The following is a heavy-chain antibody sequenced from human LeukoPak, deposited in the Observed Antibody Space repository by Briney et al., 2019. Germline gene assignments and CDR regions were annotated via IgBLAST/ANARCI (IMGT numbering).Heavy chain of an antibody. CDR2: IYYSGST. J-gene: IGHJ4*02. CDR3: ARFHYDSINYFDY. D-gene: IGHD3-22*01. CDR1: GHSISSYY. Sequence: SETLSLTCTVSGHSISSYYWGWIRQPPGKGLEWIGNIYYSGSTYYNPSLRSRVTISVDTSKNQFSLKLSSVTAADTAVYYCARFHYDSINYFDYWGQGTLVTVSS. V-gene: IGHV4-39*07.